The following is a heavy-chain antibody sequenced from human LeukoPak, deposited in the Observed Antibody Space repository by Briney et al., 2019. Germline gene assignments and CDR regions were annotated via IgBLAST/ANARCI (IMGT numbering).Heavy chain of an antibody. D-gene: IGHD6-19*01. CDR3: ARVSAGYSSGWFLY. CDR2: IHYSGST. Sequence: SETLSLTCTVSSGSISSYYWSWIRQPPGKGLEWIGNIHYSGSTNYNPSLKSRVTIAVETSNDHFSLKLTSVTAADTAVYYCARVSAGYSSGWFLYWGQGTLVTVSS. V-gene: IGHV4-59*01. J-gene: IGHJ4*02. CDR1: SGSISSYY.